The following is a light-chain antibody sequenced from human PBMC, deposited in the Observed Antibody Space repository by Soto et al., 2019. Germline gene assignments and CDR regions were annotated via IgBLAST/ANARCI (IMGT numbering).Light chain of an antibody. CDR3: TAYDDSLSHWV. V-gene: IGLV1-44*01. CDR1: RSNIRSNT. J-gene: IGLJ3*02. CDR2: RNN. Sequence: QLVLTQPPSASGTPGQRVTISCSGSRSNIRSNTVNWFQQLPGTAPRLLISRNNQRPSGVPDRFSGSKSGTSASLAISGLQSEDEADYYCTAYDDSLSHWVFGGGTKLTVL.